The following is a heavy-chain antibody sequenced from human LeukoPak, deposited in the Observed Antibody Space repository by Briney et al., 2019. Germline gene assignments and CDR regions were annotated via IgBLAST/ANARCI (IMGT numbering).Heavy chain of an antibody. J-gene: IGHJ6*03. D-gene: IGHD2-8*01. CDR2: ISGSGGST. CDR3: AKSGYCTNGVCPLTYYYYYYMDV. V-gene: IGHV3-23*01. Sequence: GGSLRLSCAASGFTFSSYAMSWVRQAPGKGLEWVSAISGSGGSTYYADSVKGRFTISRDNSKNTLYLQMNSLRAEDTAVYYCAKSGYCTNGVCPLTYYYYYYMDVWGKGTTVTVSS. CDR1: GFTFSSYA.